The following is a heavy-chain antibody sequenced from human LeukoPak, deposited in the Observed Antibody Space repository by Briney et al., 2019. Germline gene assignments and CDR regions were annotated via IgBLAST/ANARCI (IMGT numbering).Heavy chain of an antibody. D-gene: IGHD3-9*01. CDR2: INHSGST. V-gene: IGHV4-34*01. Sequence: SETLSLTCAVYGGSFSGYYWSWIRQPPGKGLEWIGEINHSGSTNYNPSLKSRVTISVDTSKNQFSLKLSSVTAADTAVYYCARGYARYFDWLLENWYFDLWGRGTLSLSPQ. CDR1: GGSFSGYY. J-gene: IGHJ2*01. CDR3: ARGYARYFDWLLENWYFDL.